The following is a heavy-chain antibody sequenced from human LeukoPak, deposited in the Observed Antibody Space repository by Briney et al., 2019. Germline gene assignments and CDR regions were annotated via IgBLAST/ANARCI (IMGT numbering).Heavy chain of an antibody. J-gene: IGHJ5*02. V-gene: IGHV3-11*04. CDR2: ISSSGSTI. CDR3: ATVSSSSPRGGRWFDP. D-gene: IGHD6-6*01. CDR1: GFTFSDYY. Sequence: GGSLRLSCAASGFTFSDYYMSWIRQAPGKGLEWVSYISSSGSTIYYADSVKGRFTISRDNAKNSLYLQMNSLRAEDTAVYYCATVSSSSPRGGRWFDPWGQGTLVTVSS.